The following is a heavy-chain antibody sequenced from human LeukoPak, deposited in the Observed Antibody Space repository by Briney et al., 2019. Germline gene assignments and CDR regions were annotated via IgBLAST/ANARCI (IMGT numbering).Heavy chain of an antibody. V-gene: IGHV3-23*01. J-gene: IGHJ4*02. CDR2: ISDSGDTT. CDR3: ANEYGSVTYSRY. Sequence: PGGSLRLSCAASGFTVSSNYMNWVRQAPGKGLEWVAVISDSGDTTHYVHSVKGRFTISRDNSKKTLFLQMNSLRADDTAVYYCANEYGSVTYSRYWGQGTLVTVSS. CDR1: GFTVSSNY. D-gene: IGHD3-10*01.